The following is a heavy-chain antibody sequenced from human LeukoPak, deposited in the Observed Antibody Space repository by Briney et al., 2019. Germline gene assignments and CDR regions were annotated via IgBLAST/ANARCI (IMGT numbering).Heavy chain of an antibody. CDR1: GFTVSSNY. CDR2: IYSGGST. J-gene: IGHJ4*02. CDR3: ARYSSSWYYFDY. D-gene: IGHD6-13*01. Sequence: AGSLRLSCAASGFTVSSNYMSWVRQAPGKGLEWVGVIYSGGSTYYADSVKGRFTISRDNSKNPLYLQMNSLRAEDTAVYYCARYSSSWYYFDYWGQGTLVTVSS. V-gene: IGHV3-66*02.